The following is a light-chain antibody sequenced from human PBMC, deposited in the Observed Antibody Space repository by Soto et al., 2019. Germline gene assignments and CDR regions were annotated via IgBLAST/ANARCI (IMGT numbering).Light chain of an antibody. V-gene: IGLV2-11*01. CDR3: CSYGGSSWV. J-gene: IGLJ3*02. CDR1: SSDVGGYNY. CDR2: DVT. Sequence: QSFLTQPRSVSGSPGQSVTISCTGTSSDVGGYNYVSWYQQHPGKAPHLMIYDVTRRPSGVPVRFSGSKSGNTASLTISGLQTEDEADYYCCSYGGSSWVFGGGTKLTVL.